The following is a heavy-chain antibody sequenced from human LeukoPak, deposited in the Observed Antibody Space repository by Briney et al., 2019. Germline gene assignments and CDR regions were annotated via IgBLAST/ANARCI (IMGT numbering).Heavy chain of an antibody. Sequence: QAGGSLRLSCAASGFTVSSNYMSWVRQAPGKGLEWVSVIYSGGSTYYADSVKGRFTISRDNSKNTLYLQMNSLRAEDTAVYYCAKEPLWFGGCFDYWGQGTLVTVSS. CDR3: AKEPLWFGGCFDY. CDR1: GFTVSSNY. D-gene: IGHD3-10*01. V-gene: IGHV3-53*01. J-gene: IGHJ4*02. CDR2: IYSGGST.